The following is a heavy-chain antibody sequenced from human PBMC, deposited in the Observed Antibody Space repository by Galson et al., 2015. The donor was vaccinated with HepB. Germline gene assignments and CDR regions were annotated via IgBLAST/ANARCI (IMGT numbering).Heavy chain of an antibody. CDR2: IKSKTDGGTT. J-gene: IGHJ6*03. V-gene: IGHV3-15*01. Sequence: SLRLSCAASGFTFSNAWMSWVRQAPGKGLEWVGRIKSKTDGGTTDYAAPVKGRFTISRDDSKNTLYLQMNSLKTEDTAVYYCTTGTRIQLYYYYYYMDVWGKGTTVTVSS. D-gene: IGHD5-18*01. CDR3: TTGTRIQLYYYYYYMDV. CDR1: GFTFSNAW.